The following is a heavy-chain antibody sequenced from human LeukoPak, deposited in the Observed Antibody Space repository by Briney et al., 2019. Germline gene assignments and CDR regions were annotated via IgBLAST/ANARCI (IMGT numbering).Heavy chain of an antibody. CDR2: ITGSGGGT. J-gene: IGHJ3*01. CDR1: GFTLSSYA. Sequence: GGSLRLSCEASGFTLSSYAMIWVRQAPGKGLEWVSAITGSGGGTQYADSVKGRFTISRDNSKNTVYLQMNSLRAEDTAVYYCARDPNGDYIGAFDFRGQGAMVTVSS. V-gene: IGHV3-23*01. CDR3: ARDPNGDYIGAFDF. D-gene: IGHD4-17*01.